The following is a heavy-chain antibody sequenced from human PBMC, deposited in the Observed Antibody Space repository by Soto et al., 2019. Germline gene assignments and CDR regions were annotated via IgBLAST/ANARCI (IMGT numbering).Heavy chain of an antibody. CDR3: ARGTYYYDSSGYYAY. CDR2: ISSSSSYI. J-gene: IGHJ4*02. CDR1: EFTFSSSS. D-gene: IGHD3-22*01. Sequence: EVQLVESGGGLVKPGGSLRLSCTASEFTFSSSSRNWVRQAPGKGLEWVSSISSSSSYIYYADSVKGRFTISRDNAKNSLYLQMNSLRAEDTAVYYCARGTYYYDSSGYYAYWGQGTLVTVSS. V-gene: IGHV3-21*01.